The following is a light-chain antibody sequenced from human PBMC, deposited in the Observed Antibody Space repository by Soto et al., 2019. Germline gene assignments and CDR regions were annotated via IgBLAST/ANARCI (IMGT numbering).Light chain of an antibody. V-gene: IGLV2-14*01. CDR1: SRDVGGYNY. CDR3: SSYVNYNTFVI. CDR2: EVS. J-gene: IGLJ2*01. Sequence: QSDLTQPASVSGSPRQSITISCTWTSRDVGGYNYVSWHQQHPGKAPKVIITEVSNRPSGVSNRFSGSKSGNTASLTISGLQAEDEADYYCSSYVNYNTFVIFGGGTK.